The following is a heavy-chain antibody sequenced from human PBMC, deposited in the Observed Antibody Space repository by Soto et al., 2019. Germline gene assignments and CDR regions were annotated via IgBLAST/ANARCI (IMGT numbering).Heavy chain of an antibody. Sequence: GGSLRLSCAASGFTFSSYWMHWVRQAPGKGLVWVSRINSDGSSTSYADSVKGRFTISRDNAKNTLYLQMNSLRAEDTAVYYCARVDFWSGYIDYWGQGTLVTVSS. CDR1: GFTFSSYW. D-gene: IGHD3-3*01. CDR3: ARVDFWSGYIDY. V-gene: IGHV3-74*01. J-gene: IGHJ4*02. CDR2: INSDGSST.